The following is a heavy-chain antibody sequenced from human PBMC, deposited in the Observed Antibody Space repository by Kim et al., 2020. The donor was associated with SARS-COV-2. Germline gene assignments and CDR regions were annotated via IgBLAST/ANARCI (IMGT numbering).Heavy chain of an antibody. V-gene: IGHV3-23*01. J-gene: IGHJ4*02. CDR2: ST. D-gene: IGHD6-13*01. Sequence: STYYADSVKGRFTISRDNSKNTLYLQMNSLRAEDTAVYYCAKGAAAGYWGQGTLVTVSS. CDR3: AKGAAAGY.